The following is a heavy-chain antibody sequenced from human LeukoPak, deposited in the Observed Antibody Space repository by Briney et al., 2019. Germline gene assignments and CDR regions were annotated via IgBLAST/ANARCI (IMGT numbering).Heavy chain of an antibody. V-gene: IGHV1-2*02. CDR2: INPNSGGT. Sequence: ASVKVSCKASGYTFTGYYMHWVRQAPGQGLEWMGWINPNSGGTSYAQKFQGRVTMARDTSISTAYMELSRLRSDDTAVYYCARGPYYDSSGYYANFDYWGQGTLVTVSS. CDR3: ARGPYYDSSGYYANFDY. D-gene: IGHD3-22*01. J-gene: IGHJ4*02. CDR1: GYTFTGYY.